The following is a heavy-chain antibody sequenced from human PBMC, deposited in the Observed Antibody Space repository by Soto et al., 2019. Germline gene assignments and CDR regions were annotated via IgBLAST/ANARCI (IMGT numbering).Heavy chain of an antibody. J-gene: IGHJ4*02. CDR3: AMGFEFGELSY. Sequence: EVQLLESGGGLGQPGGSLRLSCTASGFPFSNFAMSWVRQAPGKGLEWVSTIGGSGDNTYYADPVKGRFTISRDKSKSTVFPQLNSLGAEDTAVYYCAMGFEFGELSYWGQGTPVTVSS. CDR2: IGGSGDNT. D-gene: IGHD3-10*01. V-gene: IGHV3-23*01. CDR1: GFPFSNFA.